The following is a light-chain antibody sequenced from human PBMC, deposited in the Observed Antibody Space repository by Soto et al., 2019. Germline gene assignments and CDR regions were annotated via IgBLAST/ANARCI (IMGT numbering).Light chain of an antibody. Sequence: EVVLTQSPGTLSLPPGERATLSCRASQSVSSSYLAWYQQKPGQAPRLLIYGSSSRATGVPDRFSGSGSGKDYNLTISGLEPEDPAVYYCQQHGSSALTFGGGTKVDLK. CDR1: QSVSSSY. CDR2: GSS. V-gene: IGKV3-20*01. CDR3: QQHGSSALT. J-gene: IGKJ4*01.